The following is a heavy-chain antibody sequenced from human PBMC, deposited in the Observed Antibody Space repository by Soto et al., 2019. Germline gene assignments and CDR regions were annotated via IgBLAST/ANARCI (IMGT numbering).Heavy chain of an antibody. V-gene: IGHV1-69*13. J-gene: IGHJ6*02. CDR2: IIPIFGTA. Sequence: SVKVSCKASGGTFSSYAISWVRQAPGQGLEWMGGIIPIFGTANYAQKFQGRVTITADESTSTAYMELSSLRSEDTAVYYCARSRRYKWNGYYYGMDVWGQGTTVTVYS. CDR1: GGTFSSYA. D-gene: IGHD1-20*01. CDR3: ARSRRYKWNGYYYGMDV.